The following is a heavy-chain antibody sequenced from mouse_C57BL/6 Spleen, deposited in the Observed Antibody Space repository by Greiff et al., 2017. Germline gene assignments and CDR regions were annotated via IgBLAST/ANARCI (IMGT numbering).Heavy chain of an antibody. CDR3: ARPLIYFGNYEYFDV. CDR1: GYAFSSYW. CDR2: IYPGDGDT. V-gene: IGHV1-80*01. D-gene: IGHD2-1*01. Sequence: QVQLQQSGAELVKPGASVKISCKASGYAFSSYWMNWVKQRPGKGLEWIGQIYPGDGDTNYNGKFKGKATLTADKSSSTAYMQLISLTSEDSAVYFGARPLIYFGNYEYFDVWGTGTTVTVSS. J-gene: IGHJ1*03.